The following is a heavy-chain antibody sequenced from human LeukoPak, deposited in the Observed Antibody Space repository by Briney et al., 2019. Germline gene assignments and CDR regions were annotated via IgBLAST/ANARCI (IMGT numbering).Heavy chain of an antibody. V-gene: IGHV1-69*04. CDR2: VIPILGIA. D-gene: IGHD3-3*01. J-gene: IGHJ6*03. CDR3: ARLRYLEWNFYYLDV. CDR1: GGTFSSYA. Sequence: ASVTVSCKASGGTFSSYAISWVRQAPGQGREGMGRVIPILGIANYAQKFQGRVTITADKSTSTAYMELGSLRSEATAVYYCARLRYLEWNFYYLDVWGKGTTVTVSS.